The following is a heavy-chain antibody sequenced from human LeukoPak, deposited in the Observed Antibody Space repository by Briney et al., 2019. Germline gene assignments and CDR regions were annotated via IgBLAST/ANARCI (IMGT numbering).Heavy chain of an antibody. Sequence: GGSLRLSCAASGFTFSSYAMSWVRQAPGKGLEWVSALSAGGGRTHYADSVKGRLTISRDNSKNTLYLQMNSLRAEDTAVYYCAKAPVLVGATANFDYWGQGTLVTVSS. V-gene: IGHV3-23*01. D-gene: IGHD1-26*01. CDR2: LSAGGGRT. CDR3: AKAPVLVGATANFDY. J-gene: IGHJ4*02. CDR1: GFTFSSYA.